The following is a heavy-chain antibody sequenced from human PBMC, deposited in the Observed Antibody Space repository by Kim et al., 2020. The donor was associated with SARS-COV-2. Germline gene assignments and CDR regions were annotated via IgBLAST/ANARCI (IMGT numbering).Heavy chain of an antibody. CDR2: IYYSGST. CDR1: GGSISSGGYY. D-gene: IGHD4-17*01. Sequence: SETLSLTCTVSGGSISSGGYYWSWIRQHPGKGLEWIGYIYYSGSTYYNPSLKSRVTISVDTSKNQFSLKLSSVTAADTAVYYCARVRTDNDYGGNFQHWGQGTLITVSS. V-gene: IGHV4-31*03. J-gene: IGHJ1*01. CDR3: ARVRTDNDYGGNFQH.